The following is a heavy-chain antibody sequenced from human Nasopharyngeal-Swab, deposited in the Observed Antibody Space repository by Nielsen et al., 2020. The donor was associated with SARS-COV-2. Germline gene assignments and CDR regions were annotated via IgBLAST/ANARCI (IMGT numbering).Heavy chain of an antibody. CDR1: GLTFSNYD. V-gene: IGHV3-33*08. J-gene: IGHJ4*02. Sequence: AESLTLSCTVSGLTFSNYDIHRLRHTPGKGLEWVGGMWCAGSSERYADSVKGRFTISRDISKNTLYLQMNSLRAEDTAVYYCARESGVSSTSPFDCWGRGTLVTVSS. CDR3: ARESGVSSTSPFDC. D-gene: IGHD2-2*01. CDR2: MWCAGSSE.